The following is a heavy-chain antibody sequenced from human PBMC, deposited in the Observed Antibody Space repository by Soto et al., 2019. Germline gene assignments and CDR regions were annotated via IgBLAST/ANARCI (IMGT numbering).Heavy chain of an antibody. J-gene: IGHJ4*03. CDR1: GYSISSGYD. CDR2: IYHGGST. D-gene: IGHD3-3*01. V-gene: IGHV4-38-2*01. CDR3: ARGRAIFGVXIWSYYFDY. Sequence: SETLSLTCAVSGYSISSGYDWRWIRQPPGKGLEWIGSIYHGGSTTYTPALKSRVTISVDTSKNQFSLKLSSVTAADTAVYYCARGRAIFGVXIWSYYFDYWGQGTTVTVSS.